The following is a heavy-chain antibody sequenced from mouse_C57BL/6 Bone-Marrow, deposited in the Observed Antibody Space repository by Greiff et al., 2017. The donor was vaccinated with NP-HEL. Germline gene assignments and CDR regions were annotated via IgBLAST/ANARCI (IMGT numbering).Heavy chain of an antibody. CDR2: INPNYGTT. D-gene: IGHD1-1*01. V-gene: IGHV1-39*01. CDR3: ARSDYGSSYWYFDV. Sequence: VQLQQSGPELVKPGASVKISCKASGYSFTDYNMNWVKQSNGKSLEWIGVINPNYGTTSYNQKFKGKATLTVDQSSSTAYMQLNSQTSEDSAVYYGARSDYGSSYWYFDVWGTGTTVTVSS. CDR1: GYSFTDYN. J-gene: IGHJ1*03.